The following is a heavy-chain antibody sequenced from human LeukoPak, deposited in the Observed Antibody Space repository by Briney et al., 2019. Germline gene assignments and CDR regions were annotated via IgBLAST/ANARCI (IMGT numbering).Heavy chain of an antibody. D-gene: IGHD6-19*01. J-gene: IGHJ5*02. CDR1: GYTFTSYY. CDR3: ARGRYSSGWFKEKTWFDP. Sequence: ASVKVSCKASGYTFTSYYMHWVRQAPGQGLEWMGWITLNSGDTKYAQKFQGRVTMTSDTSITTAYMELSRLKFDDTAMYYCARGRYSSGWFKEKTWFDPWGQGALVTVSS. V-gene: IGHV1-2*02. CDR2: ITLNSGDT.